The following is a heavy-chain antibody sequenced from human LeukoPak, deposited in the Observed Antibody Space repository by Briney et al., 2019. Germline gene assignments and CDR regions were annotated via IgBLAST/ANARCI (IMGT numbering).Heavy chain of an antibody. CDR3: ARGEMATIIGAFDI. CDR2: ISSSSSYI. CDR1: GFTFSSYS. V-gene: IGHV3-21*01. Sequence: PGGSLRLSCAASGFTFSSYSMNWVRQAPGKGLEWVSSISSSSSYIYYADSVKGRFTISKDNAKNSLYLQMNSLRAEDTAVYYCARGEMATIIGAFDICGQGTMVTVSS. J-gene: IGHJ3*02. D-gene: IGHD5-12*01.